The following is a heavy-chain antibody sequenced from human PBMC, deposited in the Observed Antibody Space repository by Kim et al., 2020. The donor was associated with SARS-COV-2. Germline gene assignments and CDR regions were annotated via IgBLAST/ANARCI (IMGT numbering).Heavy chain of an antibody. CDR3: ANFES. CDR1: GFTFSVYG. J-gene: IGHJ4*02. CDR2: IRSDGSNK. Sequence: GGSLRLSCAASGFTFSVYGMHWVRQAPGKGLEWVAVIRSDGSNKFYADSVKGRFTISRDNSKNMLFLQMNSLRAEDTAVYYFANFESWGQGTMVTVSS. V-gene: IGHV3-33*06.